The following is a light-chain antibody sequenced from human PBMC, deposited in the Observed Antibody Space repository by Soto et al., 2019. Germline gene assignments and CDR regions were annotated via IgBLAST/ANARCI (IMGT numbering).Light chain of an antibody. CDR1: QTVSNN. J-gene: IGKJ3*01. CDR3: QQDNMTPLT. Sequence: DIQMTQSPSSLSASVGDRVTIACRTSQTVSNNLNRYQRKPGKAPTLLIYAASTFQSGVPSRFIGSGSETEFTLTISSLQPEDFATYYCQQDNMTPLTFGPGTKVDI. V-gene: IGKV1-39*01. CDR2: AAS.